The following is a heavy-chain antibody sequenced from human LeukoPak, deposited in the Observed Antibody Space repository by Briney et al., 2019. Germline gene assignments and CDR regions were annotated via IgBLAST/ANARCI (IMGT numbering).Heavy chain of an antibody. V-gene: IGHV3-21*01. CDR3: ARDVGASAPDAFDI. J-gene: IGHJ3*02. Sequence: GGSLRLSCAAPGFTFSTYNMNWVRQAPGKGLEWVSSISSSSNYIYYADSVKGRFTISRDNAQNSLYLQMNSLRAEDTDVYYCARDVGASAPDAFDIWGQGTMVTVSS. CDR2: ISSSSNYI. D-gene: IGHD1-26*01. CDR1: GFTFSTYN.